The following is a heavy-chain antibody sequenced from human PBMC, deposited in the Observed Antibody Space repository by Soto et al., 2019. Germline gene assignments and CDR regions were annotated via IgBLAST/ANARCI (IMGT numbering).Heavy chain of an antibody. CDR2: IWYDGSNK. Sequence: QVQLVASGGGVVQPGRSLRLSCAASGFTFSSYGMHWVRQAPGKGLEWVAVIWYDGSNKYYADSVKGRFTISRDNSKNTLYLQMNSLRAEDTAVYYCARSVTFLSGWYNFDYWGQGTLVTVSS. J-gene: IGHJ4*02. D-gene: IGHD6-19*01. CDR3: ARSVTFLSGWYNFDY. V-gene: IGHV3-33*01. CDR1: GFTFSSYG.